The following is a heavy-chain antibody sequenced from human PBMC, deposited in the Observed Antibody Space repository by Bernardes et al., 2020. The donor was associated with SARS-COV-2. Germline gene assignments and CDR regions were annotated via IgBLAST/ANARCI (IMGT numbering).Heavy chain of an antibody. J-gene: IGHJ4*02. CDR1: GYMFSNYN. V-gene: IGHV1-3*01. Sequence: ASVKVSCKASGYMFSNYNMHWVRQAPGQRLELMGWIYGGNGNTKYSENFQDRVTITRDTSASTAYMELSSLRFEDTAVYYCVRDRPADILTGHRDYWGQGTLVTVSS. CDR2: IYGGNGNT. CDR3: VRDRPADILTGHRDY. D-gene: IGHD3-9*01.